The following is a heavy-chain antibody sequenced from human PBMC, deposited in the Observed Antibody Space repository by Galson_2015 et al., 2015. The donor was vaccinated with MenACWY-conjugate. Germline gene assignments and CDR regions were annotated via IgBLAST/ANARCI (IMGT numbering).Heavy chain of an antibody. V-gene: IGHV3-7*01. CDR2: INHDGGGT. CDR3: ARIILDGVDY. CDR1: GFTFGTYR. J-gene: IGHJ4*02. Sequence: SLRLSCAASGFTFGTYRMSWVRQAPGKGLEWVTNINHDGGGTYYASSVKGRFTISRDNAENSLYLQMNSLRAEDTAIYYCARIILDGVDYWGQGTLVTVSS.